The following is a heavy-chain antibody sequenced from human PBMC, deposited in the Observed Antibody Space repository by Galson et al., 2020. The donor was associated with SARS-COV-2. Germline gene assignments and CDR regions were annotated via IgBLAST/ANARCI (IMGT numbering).Heavy chain of an antibody. V-gene: IGHV3-48*01. D-gene: IGHD6-19*01. CDR2: ISSGGSTI. CDR1: RLTFSSDN. CDR3: ARGRGITVTAVGWIRYYFDT. J-gene: IGHJ4*02. Sequence: GGSLRLSCAASRLTFSSDNMNWIRQAPGKGLEWLSYISSGGSTIHYADSVKGRFTISRDDARNSLFLQLNSLRAEDTAVYYCARGRGITVTAVGWIRYYFDTWGQGTLVTVSS.